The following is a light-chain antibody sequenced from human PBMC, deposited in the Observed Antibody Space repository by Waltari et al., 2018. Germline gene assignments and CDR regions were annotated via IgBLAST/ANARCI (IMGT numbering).Light chain of an antibody. Sequence: VVLTQSPVTLPLSPGERATLSCRARRSVNTYLAWYQQRPGRAPRLLIYASSNRASGIPARFSGSGARADFTLTITSLEPEDFAIYYCQQRSNWGLTFGGGTKVE. J-gene: IGKJ4*01. CDR3: QQRSNWGLT. CDR2: ASS. CDR1: RSVNTY. V-gene: IGKV3D-11*02.